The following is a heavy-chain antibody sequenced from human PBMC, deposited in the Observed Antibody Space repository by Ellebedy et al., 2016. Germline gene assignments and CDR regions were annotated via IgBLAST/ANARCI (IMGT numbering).Heavy chain of an antibody. Sequence: SLKISXDTSGFTFDDYAMHWVRQAPGKGLEWVLGISWNSVAIGDADSVKGRFTVSRDNSRNTVYLQMNDLRVEDTALYYCRHGHYADYWGQGTLVTVSS. CDR3: RHGHYADY. J-gene: IGHJ4*02. D-gene: IGHD3/OR15-3a*01. V-gene: IGHV3-9*01. CDR2: ISWNSVAI. CDR1: GFTFDDYA.